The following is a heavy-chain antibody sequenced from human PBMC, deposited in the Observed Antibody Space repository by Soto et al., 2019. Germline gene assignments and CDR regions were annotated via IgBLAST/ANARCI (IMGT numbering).Heavy chain of an antibody. CDR2: ISGSGGST. CDR1: GFTFSSYA. Sequence: WGSLRLSCAASGFTFSSYAMSWVRQAPGKGLEWVSAISGSGGSTYYADSVKGRFTISRDNSKNTLYLQMNSLRAEDTAVYYCAKTHSSRWLSPNYYFDYWGQGTLVTVSS. V-gene: IGHV3-23*01. D-gene: IGHD6-19*01. CDR3: AKTHSSRWLSPNYYFDY. J-gene: IGHJ4*02.